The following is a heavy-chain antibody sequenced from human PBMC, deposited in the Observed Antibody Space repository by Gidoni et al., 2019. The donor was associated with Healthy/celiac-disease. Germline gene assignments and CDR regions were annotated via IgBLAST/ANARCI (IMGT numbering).Heavy chain of an antibody. CDR1: GGSISSRSYY. CDR3: ARRPMRGAFDY. V-gene: IGHV4-39*01. J-gene: IGHJ4*02. D-gene: IGHD3-16*01. CDR2: IYYSGST. Sequence: QLQLQESGPGLVKPSETLSLPCTVSGGSISSRSYYWGWIRQPPGKGLEWIGSIYYSGSTDYNPSLKSRVTISVDTSKNQFSLKLSSVTAADTAVYYCARRPMRGAFDYWGQGTLVTVSS.